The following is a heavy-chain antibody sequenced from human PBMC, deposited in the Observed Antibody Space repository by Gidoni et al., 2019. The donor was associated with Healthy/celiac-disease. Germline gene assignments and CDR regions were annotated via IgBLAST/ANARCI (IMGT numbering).Heavy chain of an antibody. D-gene: IGHD3-10*01. CDR2: ISYDGSNK. J-gene: IGHJ6*02. CDR1: SSYG. V-gene: IGHV3-30*18. CDR3: AKDRYHLLWFGELSPGGMDV. Sequence: SSYGMHWVRQAPGKGLEWVAVISYDGSNKYYADSVKGRFTISRDNSKNTLYLQMNSLRAEDTAVYYCAKDRYHLLWFGELSPGGMDVWGQGTTVTVSS.